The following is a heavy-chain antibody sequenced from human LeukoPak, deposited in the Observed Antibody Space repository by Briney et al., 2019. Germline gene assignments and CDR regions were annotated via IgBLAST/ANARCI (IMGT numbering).Heavy chain of an antibody. D-gene: IGHD3-22*01. V-gene: IGHV3-21*01. J-gene: IGHJ3*02. CDR2: ISSRSSYI. Sequence: PGGSLRLSCAASGFTFSSYSMNWVRQAPGKGLEWVSSISSRSSYIYNADSVKGRFTISRDNAKNSLCLQMNSLRAEDTAVYYCTRDRDDDSSGSIDDAFDIWGQGTMVTVSS. CDR1: GFTFSSYS. CDR3: TRDRDDDSSGSIDDAFDI.